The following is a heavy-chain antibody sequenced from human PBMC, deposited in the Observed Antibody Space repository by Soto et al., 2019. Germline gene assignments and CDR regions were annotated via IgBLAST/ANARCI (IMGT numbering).Heavy chain of an antibody. CDR3: AREDDGGDTLDV. J-gene: IGHJ6*02. V-gene: IGHV4-30-4*08. D-gene: IGHD2-21*02. CDR2: IHHSGSI. Sequence: QVQLQQSGPGLVKPSQTLSLTCTVSGGCISSDYYHWTWIRQSPERGLEWIGYIHHSGSILYNPSLKSRVTISVDTSKNQFSLHLSSVTSADTAVYFRAREDDGGDTLDVWGQGTTVTVSS. CDR1: GGCISSDYYH.